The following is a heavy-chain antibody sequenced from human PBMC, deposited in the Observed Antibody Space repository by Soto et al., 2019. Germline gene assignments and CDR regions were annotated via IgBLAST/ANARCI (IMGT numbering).Heavy chain of an antibody. CDR1: SESLSGYY. J-gene: IGHJ4*02. CDR3: VGARGRLVGFDY. CDR2: IDGSGNT. Sequence: QVQLQQWGAGLLKPSETLSLTCAVNSESLSGYYWSWIRQSPGKGLEGIGEIDGSGNTNYSPSLRSRVAMSVDPSKNHFSLNLNSVSAADTAAYYCVGARGRLVGFDYWGQGTLVTVSS. V-gene: IGHV4-34*01. D-gene: IGHD1-26*01.